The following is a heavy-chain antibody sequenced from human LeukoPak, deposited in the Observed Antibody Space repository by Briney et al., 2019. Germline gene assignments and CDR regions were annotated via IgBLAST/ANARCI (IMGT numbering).Heavy chain of an antibody. D-gene: IGHD4-17*01. CDR2: ITGSGGGT. CDR3: TKDSSGDYHTSDS. CDR1: GFTFSIYA. V-gene: IGHV3-23*01. Sequence: GGSLRLSCAASGFTFSIYAMTWVRQTPGKGLGWVSTITGSGGGTYYADSVKGRFTISRDNSKDTLYLQLNSLRGEDTAIYYCTKDSSGDYHTSDSWGQGTLVTVSS. J-gene: IGHJ4*02.